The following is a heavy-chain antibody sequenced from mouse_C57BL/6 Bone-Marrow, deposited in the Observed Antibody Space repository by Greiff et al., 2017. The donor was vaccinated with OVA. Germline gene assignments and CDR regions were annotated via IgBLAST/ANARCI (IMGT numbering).Heavy chain of an antibody. D-gene: IGHD1-1*01. J-gene: IGHJ4*01. Sequence: VQRVESGPGLVQPSQSLSITCTVSGFSLTSYGVHWVRQSPGKGLEWLGVIWSGGSTDYNAAFISRLSISKDNSKSQVFFKMNSLQADDTAIYYCARRPHYYGSSSYYAMDYWGQGTSVTVSS. V-gene: IGHV2-2*01. CDR3: ARRPHYYGSSSYYAMDY. CDR2: IWSGGST. CDR1: GFSLTSYG.